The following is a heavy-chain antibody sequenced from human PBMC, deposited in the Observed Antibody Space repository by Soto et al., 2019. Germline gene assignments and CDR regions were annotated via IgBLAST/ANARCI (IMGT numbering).Heavy chain of an antibody. V-gene: IGHV1-46*01. Sequence: QVQLVQSGAEVRKPGASLRVACTASGYTFGSHYVHWVRQAPGHPLVWMGIINPSPGSTSYAQNFQGRITMSRDPSTSTAYVEMSTLGSEDTTTYYWARSECPVGSCFDRYFYTMDVWGQGTTVTVSS. D-gene: IGHD3-9*01. CDR3: ARSECPVGSCFDRYFYTMDV. CDR2: INPSPGST. J-gene: IGHJ6*02. CDR1: GYTFGSHY.